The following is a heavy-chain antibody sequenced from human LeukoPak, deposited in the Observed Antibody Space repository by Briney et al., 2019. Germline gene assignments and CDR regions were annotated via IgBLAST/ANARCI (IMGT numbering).Heavy chain of an antibody. CDR2: ISSSGNTI. CDR1: GFTFSSYE. CDR3: ARVVPAVTNRFDP. V-gene: IGHV3-48*03. Sequence: GGSLRLSCAASGFTFSSYEINWVRQAPGKGLEWVSYISSSGNTIYYADSVKGRFTISRDNAKNSLFLQMNSLRAEDTAVYYCARVVPAVTNRFDPWGQGTLVTVS. J-gene: IGHJ5*02. D-gene: IGHD2-2*01.